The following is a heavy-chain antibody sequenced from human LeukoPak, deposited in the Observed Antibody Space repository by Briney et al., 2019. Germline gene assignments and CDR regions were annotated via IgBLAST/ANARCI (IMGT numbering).Heavy chain of an antibody. D-gene: IGHD3-9*01. CDR2: ISYDGSNK. CDR1: GFTFSSYG. V-gene: IGHV3-30*18. Sequence: PGRSLRLSCAASGFTFSSYGMHWVRQASGKGLEWVAVISYDGSNKYYADSVKGRFTISRDNSKNTLYLQMNSLRAEDTAVYYCAKDLETGYYGTPPYYYGMDVWGQGTTVTVSS. J-gene: IGHJ6*02. CDR3: AKDLETGYYGTPPYYYGMDV.